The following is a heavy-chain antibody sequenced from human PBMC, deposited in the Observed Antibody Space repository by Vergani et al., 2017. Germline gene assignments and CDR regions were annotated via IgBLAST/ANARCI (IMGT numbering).Heavy chain of an antibody. CDR3: AGSAGGDYAAGDYFDD. CDR1: GGSISSGSYY. CDR2: IYTSGST. Sequence: QVQLQESGPGLVKPSQTLSLTCTVSGGSISSGSYYWSWIRQPAGQGLEWIGRIYTSGSTNYNPSLKSRVTISVDTSKNQFSLKLSSVTAADTAVYYCAGSAGGDYAAGDYFDDWGQGTLVTVSS. V-gene: IGHV4-61*02. D-gene: IGHD4-17*01. J-gene: IGHJ4*02.